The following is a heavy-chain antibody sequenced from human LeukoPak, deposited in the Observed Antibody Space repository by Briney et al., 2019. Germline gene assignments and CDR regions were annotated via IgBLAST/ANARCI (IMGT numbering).Heavy chain of an antibody. CDR3: VRGPYGASISKWFDP. Sequence: SETLSLTCTVSGGSISSYYWSWIRQSPGGGLEWIGYIYYSGDTAYNPSLRSRVTMSVDTSKNQLSLQLSSMTTADTAVYYCVRGPYGASISKWFDPWGQGTQVIVSP. D-gene: IGHD4/OR15-4a*01. V-gene: IGHV4-59*01. CDR2: IYYSGDT. J-gene: IGHJ5*02. CDR1: GGSISSYY.